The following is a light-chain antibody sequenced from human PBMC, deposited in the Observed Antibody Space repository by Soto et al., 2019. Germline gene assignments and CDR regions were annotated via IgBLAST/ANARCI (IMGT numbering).Light chain of an antibody. CDR3: CSYAHTRTRI. Sequence: QSVLTQPASVSGSPGQSITISCTGTSSDFGTYNLVSWYQHNPGKAPKLMIYEANKRPSGVSNRFSGSKSGNTASLTISGLQAEDEADYYCCSYAHTRTRIFGGGTKLTVL. CDR1: SSDFGTYNL. V-gene: IGLV2-23*01. CDR2: EAN. J-gene: IGLJ2*01.